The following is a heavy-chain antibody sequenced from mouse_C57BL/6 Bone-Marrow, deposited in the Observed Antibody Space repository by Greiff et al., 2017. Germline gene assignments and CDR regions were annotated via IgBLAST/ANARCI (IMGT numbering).Heavy chain of an antibody. CDR1: GFTFSNYW. CDR3: TEAWFAY. Sequence: DVMLVESGGGLVQPGGSMKLSCVASGFTFSNYWMNWVRQSPEKGLEWVAQIRLKSDNYATHYAESVKGRFTISSDDSKSSVYLQMNNLRAEDTGIYYCTEAWFAYWGQGTLVTVSA. J-gene: IGHJ3*01. V-gene: IGHV6-3*01. CDR2: IRLKSDNYAT.